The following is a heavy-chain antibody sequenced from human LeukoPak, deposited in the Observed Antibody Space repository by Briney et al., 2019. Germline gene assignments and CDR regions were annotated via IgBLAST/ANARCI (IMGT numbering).Heavy chain of an antibody. CDR2: IRHDGSEK. D-gene: IGHD5-12*01. CDR3: ARVATTNTHDDRAFDI. J-gene: IGHJ3*02. V-gene: IGHV3-30*02. Sequence: GGSLRLSCAASGFSFNRYGMHWVRQAPGKGLEWVAFIRHDGSEKYYADSVKGRFTISRDNSKNTLYLQMNSLRAEDTAVYYCARVATTNTHDDRAFDIWGQGTMVTVSS. CDR1: GFSFNRYG.